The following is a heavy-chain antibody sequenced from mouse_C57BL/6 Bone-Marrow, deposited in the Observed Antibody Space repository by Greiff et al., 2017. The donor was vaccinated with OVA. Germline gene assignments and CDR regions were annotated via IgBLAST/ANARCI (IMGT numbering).Heavy chain of an antibody. Sequence: QVQLQQSGAELVRPGASVTLSCKASGYTFTDYEMHWVKQTPVHGLEWIGAIDPETGGTAYTQKFKGKAILTADNSSSTAYMELRSLTSEDSAVYYCTRSYSNYGDFDYWGQGTTLTVSS. V-gene: IGHV1-15*01. D-gene: IGHD2-5*01. CDR1: GYTFTDYE. CDR3: TRSYSNYGDFDY. CDR2: IDPETGGT. J-gene: IGHJ2*01.